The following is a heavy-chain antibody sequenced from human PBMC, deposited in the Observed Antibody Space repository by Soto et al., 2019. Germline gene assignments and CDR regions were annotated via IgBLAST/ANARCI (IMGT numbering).Heavy chain of an antibody. CDR1: GFTCSSYG. CDR2: IWYDGSNK. V-gene: IGHV3-33*01. J-gene: IGHJ4*02. CDR3: GRDYGDRYFAY. D-gene: IGHD4-17*01. Sequence: GGSQRLSCAAPGFTCSSYGMHWVRQAPGKGLAWVAVIWYDGSNKYYADSVKGRVTISRDNSKNTLYLPMNSLRAEDTAVYYYGRDYGDRYFAYWGQGTLVPVSS.